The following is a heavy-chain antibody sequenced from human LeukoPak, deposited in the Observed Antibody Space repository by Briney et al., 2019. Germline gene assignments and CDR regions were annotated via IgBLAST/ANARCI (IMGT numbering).Heavy chain of an antibody. CDR2: IDPNTGGT. J-gene: IGHJ4*02. Sequence: ASVKVSCKASAYSFTGYYLHWVRQAPGQGLEWMGWIDPNTGGTNYAQKFQGRVTMTRDSSINAAYMELSSLISEDSAVYYCARIPQETTVVTRRIDYWGQGTLVTVSS. CDR1: AYSFTGYY. D-gene: IGHD3-22*01. CDR3: ARIPQETTVVTRRIDY. V-gene: IGHV1-2*02.